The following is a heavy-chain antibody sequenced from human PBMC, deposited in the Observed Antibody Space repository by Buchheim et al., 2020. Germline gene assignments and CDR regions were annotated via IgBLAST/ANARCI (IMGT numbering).Heavy chain of an antibody. Sequence: EVLLVESGGGLVQPGGSLKVSCAASEFTFANYAMSWVRHAPGKGLEWVSGIGLSGDSTYYAGSVKGRFTISRDNSKNTLYLQMNSLRAEDTAVYYCAKVVDTSGGIRSFDYWGQGTL. J-gene: IGHJ4*02. D-gene: IGHD6-19*01. CDR2: IGLSGDST. V-gene: IGHV3-23*04. CDR3: AKVVDTSGGIRSFDY. CDR1: EFTFANYA.